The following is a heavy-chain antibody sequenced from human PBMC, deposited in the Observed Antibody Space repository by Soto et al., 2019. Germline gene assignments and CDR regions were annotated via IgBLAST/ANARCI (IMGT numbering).Heavy chain of an antibody. CDR3: ARSQTTVTSYDY. J-gene: IGHJ4*02. CDR1: GASIYNGGYF. Sequence: PSETLSLTCSVSGASIYNGGYFWSWIRQSPGKGLEWIGHIHNSGSPYNNPSLKSRVTISADRSKNQFSLKLSSVTAADTAVYYCARSQTTVTSYDYWGQGTLVTVSS. V-gene: IGHV4-30-2*06. CDR2: IHNSGSP. D-gene: IGHD4-17*01.